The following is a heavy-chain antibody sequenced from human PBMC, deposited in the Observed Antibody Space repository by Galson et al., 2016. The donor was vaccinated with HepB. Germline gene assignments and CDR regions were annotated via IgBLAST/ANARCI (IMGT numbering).Heavy chain of an antibody. CDR1: GGSISSGTYY. CDR3: ARALAVNGAFDI. J-gene: IGHJ3*02. D-gene: IGHD4-17*01. V-gene: IGHV4-61*02. Sequence: TLSLTCTVSGGSISSGTYYWSWIRQRGKGLEWIGRIYTSGNTNYNPSLKRRVTISVDTSKNQFSLKLSSVTAADTAVYYCARALAVNGAFDIWGQGTMVTVSS. CDR2: IYTSGNT.